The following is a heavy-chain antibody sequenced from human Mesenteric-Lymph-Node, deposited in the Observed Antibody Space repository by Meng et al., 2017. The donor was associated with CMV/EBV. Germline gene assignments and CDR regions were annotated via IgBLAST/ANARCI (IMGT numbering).Heavy chain of an antibody. V-gene: IGHV3-23*01. CDR1: GFTFSDYA. Sequence: GESLKISCAASGFTFSDYAMAWVRQTPRKGLEWVSGITDSGFGTYYADSVKGRFSISRDNSKNTLSLQMSSLGAEDTAVYYCAKDREFFSNYYFDCWGQGTLVTVSS. CDR2: ITDSGFGT. D-gene: IGHD4-11*01. CDR3: AKDREFFSNYYFDC. J-gene: IGHJ4*02.